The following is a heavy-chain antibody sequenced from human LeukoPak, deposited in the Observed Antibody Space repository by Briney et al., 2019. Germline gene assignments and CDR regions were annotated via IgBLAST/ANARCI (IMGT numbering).Heavy chain of an antibody. Sequence: GESQKISCAASGFTFSSYSMNWVRQAPGKGLEWISYISSASNTIYYADSVKGRFTISRDNAKNSVYLQMNSLRAEDTAMCYCARDGWFGDYNWFDPWGQGTLVTVSS. CDR2: ISSASNTI. CDR1: GFTFSSYS. D-gene: IGHD3-10*01. V-gene: IGHV3-48*01. J-gene: IGHJ5*02. CDR3: ARDGWFGDYNWFDP.